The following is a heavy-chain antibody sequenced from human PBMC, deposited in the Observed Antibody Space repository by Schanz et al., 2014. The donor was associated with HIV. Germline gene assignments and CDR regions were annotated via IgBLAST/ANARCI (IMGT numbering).Heavy chain of an antibody. D-gene: IGHD2-8*02. CDR3: TRAGGVYSEGAY. CDR1: GFTFNNAW. J-gene: IGHJ4*02. CDR2: ISSSGSTI. Sequence: QVQLVESGGGVVQPGRSLRLSCVASGFTFNNAWMSWIRQAPGKGLEWVSYISSSGSTIHYADSVKGRFTISRDIAKNSLFLHMTSLRAEDTAVYYCTRAGGVYSEGAYWGPGTLVTVSA. V-gene: IGHV3-11*04.